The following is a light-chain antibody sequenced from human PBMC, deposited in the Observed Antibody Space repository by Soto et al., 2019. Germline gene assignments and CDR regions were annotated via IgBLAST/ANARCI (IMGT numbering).Light chain of an antibody. CDR3: HQSYSTLLYT. J-gene: IGKJ2*01. Sequence: DIQMTQSPSSLSASVGDRVTITCRASQSISSYLNWYQQNPGKAPNLLIYSASSLKSGVPSKFIGGGAAADYFPPISSLQDEDYVTYYCHQSYSTLLYTFGQGTKLEIK. CDR1: QSISSY. CDR2: SAS. V-gene: IGKV1-39*01.